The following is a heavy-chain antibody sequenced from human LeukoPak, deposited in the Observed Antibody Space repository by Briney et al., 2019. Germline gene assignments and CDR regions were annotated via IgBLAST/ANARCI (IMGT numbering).Heavy chain of an antibody. CDR3: ARRCSGGSYNWFDP. D-gene: IGHD2-15*01. V-gene: IGHV4-34*01. J-gene: IGHJ5*02. CDR1: GGSFSGYY. Sequence: SETLSLTCAVYGGSFSGYYWSWIRQPPGKGLEWIGEINHSGSTNYNPSLKSRVTISVDTSKNQFSLKLSSVTAADTAVYYCARRCSGGSYNWFDPWGQGTLVTVSS. CDR2: INHSGST.